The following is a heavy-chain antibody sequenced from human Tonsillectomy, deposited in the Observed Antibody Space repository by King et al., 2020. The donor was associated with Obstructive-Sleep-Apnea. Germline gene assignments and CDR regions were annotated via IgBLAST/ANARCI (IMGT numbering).Heavy chain of an antibody. D-gene: IGHD6-19*01. J-gene: IGHJ4*02. V-gene: IGHV3-33*06. Sequence: HVQLVESGGGVVQPGRSLRLSCAASGCTFSSYGMHWVRQAPGKGLEWVAVIWYDGRNKYYADSVKGLFTISRDNSKNTLYLQMNSLRAEDTAVYYCAKDHYSSGWFYDYWGQGTLVTVSS. CDR3: AKDHYSSGWFYDY. CDR2: IWYDGRNK. CDR1: GCTFSSYG.